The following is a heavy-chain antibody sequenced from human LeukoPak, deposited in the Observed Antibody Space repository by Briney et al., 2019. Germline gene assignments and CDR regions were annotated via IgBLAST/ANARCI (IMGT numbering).Heavy chain of an antibody. Sequence: SETLSLTCTVSGGSISSYYWSWIRQPPGKGLEWIGYIFYSGSINYNPSLKSRVTISADTSKNQFSLKLSSVTAADTAVYYCARTNVGWNSNWFDPWGQGTLVTVSS. CDR2: IFYSGSI. J-gene: IGHJ5*02. CDR3: ARTNVGWNSNWFDP. D-gene: IGHD1-7*01. CDR1: GGSISSYY. V-gene: IGHV4-59*01.